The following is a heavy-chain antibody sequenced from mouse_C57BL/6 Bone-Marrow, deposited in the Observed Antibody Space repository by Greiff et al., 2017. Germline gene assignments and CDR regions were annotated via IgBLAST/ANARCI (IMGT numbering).Heavy chain of an antibody. D-gene: IGHD2-4*01. CDR2: IYIGNGYT. V-gene: IGHV1-58*01. J-gene: IGHJ4*01. Sequence: EVKLQESGAELVRPGSSVKMSCKTSGYTFTSYGINWVKQRPGQGLEWIGYIYIGNGYTEYNEKFKGKATLTSDTSSSTAYMQLSSLTSEDSAIYFCASPMITTFRYAMDYWGQGTSVTVSS. CDR3: ASPMITTFRYAMDY. CDR1: GYTFTSYG.